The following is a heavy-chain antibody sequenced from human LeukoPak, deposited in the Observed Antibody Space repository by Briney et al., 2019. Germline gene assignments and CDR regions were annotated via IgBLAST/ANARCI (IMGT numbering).Heavy chain of an antibody. J-gene: IGHJ4*02. D-gene: IGHD4-4*01. V-gene: IGHV4-34*01. Sequence: PSETLSLTCAVYGGSFSGYYWSWIRQPPGKGLEWIGEINHSGSTNYNPSLKSRVTISVDTSKNQFSLKLSSVTAADTAVYYCARGRTVTTGNWGQGTLVTVSS. CDR1: GGSFSGYY. CDR2: INHSGST. CDR3: ARGRTVTTGN.